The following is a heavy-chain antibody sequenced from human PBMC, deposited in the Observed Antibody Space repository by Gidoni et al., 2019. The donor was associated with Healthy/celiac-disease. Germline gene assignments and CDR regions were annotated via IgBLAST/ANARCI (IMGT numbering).Heavy chain of an antibody. CDR2: IYWDDDK. CDR1: GFSLSTSGVG. D-gene: IGHD2-21*01. Sequence: QITLKESGPTLVKPTQTLTLTCPFSGFSLSTSGVGVGWIRQPPGKALEWLALIYWDDDKRYSPSLKSRLTITKDTSKNQVVLTMTNMDPVDTATYYCAHSVVDPPQKVWWFDPWGQGTLVTVSS. CDR3: AHSVVDPPQKVWWFDP. J-gene: IGHJ5*02. V-gene: IGHV2-5*02.